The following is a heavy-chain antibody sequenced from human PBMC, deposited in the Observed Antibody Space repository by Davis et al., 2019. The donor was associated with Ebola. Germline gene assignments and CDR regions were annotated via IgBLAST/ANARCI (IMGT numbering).Heavy chain of an antibody. D-gene: IGHD1-20*01. Sequence: KVSCKASGYSFTNYWIGWVRQMPGKGLEWMGIIYPGDSDTRYSPSFRGQVTISADKSMKTAFLQWSSLKASYSGMYYCASLRRTITGMDDAFDIWGQGTMVTVSS. CDR2: IYPGDSDT. J-gene: IGHJ3*02. V-gene: IGHV5-51*01. CDR1: GYSFTNYW. CDR3: ASLRRTITGMDDAFDI.